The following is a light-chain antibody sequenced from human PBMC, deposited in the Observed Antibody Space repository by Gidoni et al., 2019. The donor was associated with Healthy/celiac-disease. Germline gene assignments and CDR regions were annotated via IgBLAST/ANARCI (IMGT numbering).Light chain of an antibody. CDR2: GAS. CDR1: QSVSSSY. V-gene: IGKV3-20*01. J-gene: IGKJ2*01. CDR3: QQYGSSPET. Sequence: VLTQSPGTLSLSPGARATLSCRASQSVSSSYLAWYQQKPGQAPRLLIYGASSRATGIPDRFSGSGSGTDFTLTISRLEPEDFAVYYCQQYGSSPETFGQGTKLEIK.